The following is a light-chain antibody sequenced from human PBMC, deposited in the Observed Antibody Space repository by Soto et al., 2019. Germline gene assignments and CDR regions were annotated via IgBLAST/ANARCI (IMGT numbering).Light chain of an antibody. CDR2: GAS. Sequence: EIVLTQSPGTLSLSPGERATLSCRASQSVSSNSLAWYQKTPGQAPRLLLYGASSRATGIPDRFSGSGSGTDFTLAISRLEPEDFAVYYCQQYGTTLMYTFGQGTKMEMK. J-gene: IGKJ2*01. V-gene: IGKV3-20*01. CDR3: QQYGTTLMYT. CDR1: QSVSSNS.